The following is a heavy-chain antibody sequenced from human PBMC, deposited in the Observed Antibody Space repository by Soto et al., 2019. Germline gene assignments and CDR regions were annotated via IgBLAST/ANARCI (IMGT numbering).Heavy chain of an antibody. CDR3: ARLGYSYGELDY. J-gene: IGHJ4*02. CDR1: GGSISSSSYY. D-gene: IGHD5-18*01. V-gene: IGHV4-39*01. Sequence: LSLTCTVSGGSISSSSYYWGWIRQPPGKGLEWIGSIYYSGSTYYNPSLKSRVTISVDTSKNQFSLKLSSVTAADTAVYYCARLGYSYGELDYWGQGTLVTVSS. CDR2: IYYSGST.